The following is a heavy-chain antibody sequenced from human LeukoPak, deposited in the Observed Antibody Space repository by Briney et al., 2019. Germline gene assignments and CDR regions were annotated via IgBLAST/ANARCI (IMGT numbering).Heavy chain of an antibody. J-gene: IGHJ4*02. CDR3: ARWAQQRHFDY. CDR2: ISSGSSII. CDR1: GFTFSTYS. D-gene: IGHD6-13*01. V-gene: IGHV3-48*01. Sequence: GGSLRLSCAASGFTFSTYSMNWVRQAPGKGLEWVSHISSGSSIIYYADSVKGRFTISRDNAKNSLYLQMNSLRAEDTAVYYCARWAQQRHFDYWGQGTLVTASS.